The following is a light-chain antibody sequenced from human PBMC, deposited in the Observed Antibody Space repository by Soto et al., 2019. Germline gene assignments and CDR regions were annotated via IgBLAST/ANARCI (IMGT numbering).Light chain of an antibody. J-gene: IGKJ1*01. V-gene: IGKV1-6*01. CDR3: LQDYNYPWT. Sequence: TQSPGTLSLSPGERATLSCRASQSVSSKYLAWYQQKPGKAPKLLIYGASSLQSGVPSRFSGSGSGTDFTLTISSLQPEDFATYYCLQDYNYPWTFGRGTKVEIQ. CDR1: QSVSSK. CDR2: GAS.